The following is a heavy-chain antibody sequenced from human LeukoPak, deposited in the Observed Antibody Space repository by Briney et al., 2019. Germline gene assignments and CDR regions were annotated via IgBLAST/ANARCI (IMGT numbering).Heavy chain of an antibody. Sequence: PGGSLRLSCAASGFTFSSYGMHWVRQAPGKGLERVAVISYDGSNKYYADSVEGRFTISRDNSKNTLYLQMNSLRAEDTAVYYCAKGIGYSSSLGYYYYYGMDVWGQGTTVTVSS. J-gene: IGHJ6*02. V-gene: IGHV3-30*18. CDR3: AKGIGYSSSLGYYYYYGMDV. CDR1: GFTFSSYG. D-gene: IGHD6-6*01. CDR2: ISYDGSNK.